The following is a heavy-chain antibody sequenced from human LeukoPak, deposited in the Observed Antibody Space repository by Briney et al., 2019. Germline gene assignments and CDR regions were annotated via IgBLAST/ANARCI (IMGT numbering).Heavy chain of an antibody. J-gene: IGHJ4*02. Sequence: PSETLSLTCTVSGGSISSGGYYWSWIRQRPGKGLEWIGYIYYSGSTYYNPSLKSRVTISVDTSKNQFSLKLSSVTAAGTAVYYCARVEIRGSIDYWGQGTLVTVSS. CDR1: GGSISSGGYY. D-gene: IGHD5-12*01. CDR3: ARVEIRGSIDY. CDR2: IYYSGST. V-gene: IGHV4-31*03.